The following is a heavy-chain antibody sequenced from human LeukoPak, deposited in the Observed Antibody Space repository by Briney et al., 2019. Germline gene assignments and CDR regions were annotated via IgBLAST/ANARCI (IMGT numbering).Heavy chain of an antibody. CDR3: TRDLGIAVADVFDY. Sequence: GGALRLSCISSGFTFSSYLMHWGPPAPGKGLVWVSRINSDGSSTTYADSVRGRFTISRDNAKSRLYLQMNSLRAEDTAVYYCTRDLGIAVADVFDYWGQGTLVTVSS. D-gene: IGHD6-19*01. J-gene: IGHJ4*02. V-gene: IGHV3-74*01. CDR2: INSDGSST. CDR1: GFTFSSYL.